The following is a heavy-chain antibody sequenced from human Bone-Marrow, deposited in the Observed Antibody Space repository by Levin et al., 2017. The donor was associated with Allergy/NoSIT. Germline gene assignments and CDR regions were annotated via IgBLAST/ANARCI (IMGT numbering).Heavy chain of an antibody. Sequence: SETLSLTCTVSGDSISSGRHHWGWVRQPPGKGLEWIASIYYSGTTYYRPSLRGRVTISVDTSKNQFSLKLSSVTAPDTAMYYCAREYSSSCEYWGQGILVTVSS. D-gene: IGHD6-6*01. V-gene: IGHV4-39*07. CDR3: AREYSSSCEY. CDR1: GDSISSGRHH. CDR2: IYYSGTT. J-gene: IGHJ4*02.